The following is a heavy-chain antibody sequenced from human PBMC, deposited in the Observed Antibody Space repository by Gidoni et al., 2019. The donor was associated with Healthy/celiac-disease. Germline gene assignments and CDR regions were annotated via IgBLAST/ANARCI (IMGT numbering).Heavy chain of an antibody. J-gene: IGHJ4*02. D-gene: IGHD5-12*01. CDR1: GGSIRSSSYY. CDR2: IYYSGST. V-gene: IGHV4-39*01. Sequence: QLQLQESGPGLVKPSETLSLTCTVPGGSIRSSSYYWGWIRPPPGKGLEWIGSIYYSGSTYHNPSLKSRVTISVDTSKNQFSLKLSSVTAADTAVYYCARHKDIVATILDYWGQGTLVTVSS. CDR3: ARHKDIVATILDY.